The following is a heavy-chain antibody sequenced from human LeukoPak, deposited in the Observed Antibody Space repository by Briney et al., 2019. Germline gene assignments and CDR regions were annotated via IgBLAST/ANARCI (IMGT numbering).Heavy chain of an antibody. J-gene: IGHJ4*02. CDR2: IIPILGIA. D-gene: IGHD3-22*01. CDR3: AASTYYYDSSGYYYVDY. V-gene: IGHV1-69*02. Sequence: ASVKVSCKASGGTFSSYTISWVRQAPGQGLEWMGRIIPILGIANHAQKFQGRVTITADKSTSTDYMELSSLRSEDTAVYYCAASTYYYDSSGYYYVDYWGQGTLVTVSS. CDR1: GGTFSSYT.